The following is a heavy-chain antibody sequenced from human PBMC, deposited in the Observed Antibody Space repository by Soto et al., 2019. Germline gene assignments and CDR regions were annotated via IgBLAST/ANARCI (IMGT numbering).Heavy chain of an antibody. CDR3: ARGGGGGYCSGGSCYSTYYYGMDV. CDR1: GGSISGSYYY. Sequence: PSETLSLTCAVSGGSISGSYYYWGWLRQSPGKGPEWIGSVFYTGFTSYNPSLERRVSVFVDTSKNQFSLKLSSVTAADTAVYYCARGGGGGYCSGGSCYSTYYYGMDVWGQGTTVTVSS. CDR2: VFYTGFT. J-gene: IGHJ6*02. V-gene: IGHV4-39*01. D-gene: IGHD2-15*01.